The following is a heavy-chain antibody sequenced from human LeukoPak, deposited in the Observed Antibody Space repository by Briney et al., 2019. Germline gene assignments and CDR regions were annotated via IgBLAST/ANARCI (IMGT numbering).Heavy chain of an antibody. J-gene: IGHJ3*02. CDR3: ARIEWERLGRAFDI. D-gene: IGHD1-26*01. CDR1: GFTVSDNY. Sequence: PGGSLRLSCAASGFTVSDNYMTWVRQAPGKGLEWVSSIYSAGATHYAESVKGRFTISRDNSKNTLYLQMNSLRAEDMAVYCCARIEWERLGRAFDIWGQGTMVTVSS. V-gene: IGHV3-53*01. CDR2: IYSAGAT.